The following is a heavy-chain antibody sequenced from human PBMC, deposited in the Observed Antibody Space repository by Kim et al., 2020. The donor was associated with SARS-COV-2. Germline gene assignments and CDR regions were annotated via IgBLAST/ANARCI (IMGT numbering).Heavy chain of an antibody. D-gene: IGHD3-3*01. CDR1: GYTFTSYY. V-gene: IGHV1-46*01. CDR2: INPSGGST. CDR3: ARDPLRITIFGVVIKTNWFDP. Sequence: ASVKVSCKASGYTFTSYYMHWVRQAPGQGLEWMGIINPSGGSTSYAQKFQGRVTMTRDTSTSTVYMELSSLRSEDTAVYYCARDPLRITIFGVVIKTNWFDPWGQGTLVTVSS. J-gene: IGHJ5*02.